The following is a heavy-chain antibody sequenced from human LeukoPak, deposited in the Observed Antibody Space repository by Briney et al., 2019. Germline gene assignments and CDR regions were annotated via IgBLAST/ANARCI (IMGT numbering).Heavy chain of an antibody. J-gene: IGHJ3*02. CDR3: ARDDGAKIAFHI. V-gene: IGHV1-69*06. CDR1: GGTFSSYA. CDR2: IIPIFGTA. Sequence: ASVKVSCNASGGTFSSYAISWVRQAPGQGLEWMGGIIPIFGTANYAQKFQDRVTITADKSTGTAYMELSSLRSEDTAVYYCARDDGAKIAFHIWGQGTMVTVSS. D-gene: IGHD4/OR15-4a*01.